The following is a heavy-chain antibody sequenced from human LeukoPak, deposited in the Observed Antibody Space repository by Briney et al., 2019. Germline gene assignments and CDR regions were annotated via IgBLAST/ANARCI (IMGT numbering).Heavy chain of an antibody. J-gene: IGHJ6*03. CDR2: IFTSGRT. CDR1: GGSISNCY. CDR3: ARGGGIPDPDRYYYYYMDV. D-gene: IGHD2-2*02. V-gene: IGHV4-4*07. Sequence: SETLSLTCIVSGGSISNCYWSWIRQPAGKGLEWIGRIFTSGRTNYSPSLKTRVTMSVDTSKKQFSLKLSAVSAADTAVYYCARGGGIPDPDRYYYYYMDVWGKGTTVTVSS.